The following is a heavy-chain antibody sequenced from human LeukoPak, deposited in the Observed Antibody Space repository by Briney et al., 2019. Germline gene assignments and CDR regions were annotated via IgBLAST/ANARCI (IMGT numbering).Heavy chain of an antibody. CDR3: ARDFRDSRLLSGFDI. CDR1: GFTFTPYA. V-gene: IGHV3-21*01. D-gene: IGHD3-22*01. CDR2: ISSSGTYI. J-gene: IGHJ3*02. Sequence: GGSLRLSCAASGFTFTPYAMTWVRQAPGKGLEWVSSISSSGTYIYYADSVKGRFTISRDNAKNSLYLQMSSLRAEDTAVYYCARDFRDSRLLSGFDIWGQGTTVTVSS.